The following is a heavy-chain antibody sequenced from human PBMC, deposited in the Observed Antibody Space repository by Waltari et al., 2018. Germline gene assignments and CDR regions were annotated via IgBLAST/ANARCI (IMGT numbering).Heavy chain of an antibody. CDR2: IYHSGST. CDR3: ASKMDV. V-gene: IGHV4-4*02. CDR1: GGSISSSNW. J-gene: IGHJ6*02. Sequence: QVQLQESGPGLVKPSGTLSLTCAVSGGSISSSNWWGWVRQPPGKGLAWIGEIYHSGSTNYNPSLKSRVTRSVDKSKNQFSLKLGSVTAADTAVYYCASKMDVWGQGTTVTVSS.